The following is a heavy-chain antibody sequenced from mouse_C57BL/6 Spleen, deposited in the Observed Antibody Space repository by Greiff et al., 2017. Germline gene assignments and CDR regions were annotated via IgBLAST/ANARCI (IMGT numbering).Heavy chain of an antibody. J-gene: IGHJ4*01. D-gene: IGHD1-1*01. CDR3: AHITTVVGYAMDY. V-gene: IGHV1-69*01. Sequence: VQLQQSGAELVMPGASVKLSCKASGSTFTSYCMHWVKQRPGHGLEWIGEIDPSDGYTTYNQKFKGKSTLTVDKSSSTAYMQRSRLTSEDSAVYYCAHITTVVGYAMDYWGQGTSVTVSS. CDR2: IDPSDGYT. CDR1: GSTFTSYC.